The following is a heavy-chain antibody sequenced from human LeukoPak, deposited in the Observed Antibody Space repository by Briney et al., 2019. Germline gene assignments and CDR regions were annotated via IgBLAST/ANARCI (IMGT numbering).Heavy chain of an antibody. CDR3: ARGPEDNDWFDP. D-gene: IGHD1-1*01. Sequence: SQTLSLTCAISGDSVSSNSVTWNWIRQSPSRGLEWLGRTYYRSTWYNDYAVSVKSRITINPDTSKNQFSLQLNSVTPEDTAVYYCARGPEDNDWFDPWGQGTLVTVSS. CDR1: GDSVSSNSVT. CDR2: TYYRSTWYN. V-gene: IGHV6-1*01. J-gene: IGHJ5*02.